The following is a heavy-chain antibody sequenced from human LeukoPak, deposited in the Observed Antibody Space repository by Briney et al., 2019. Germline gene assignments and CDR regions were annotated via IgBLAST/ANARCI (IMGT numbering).Heavy chain of an antibody. J-gene: IGHJ3*02. D-gene: IGHD1-26*01. CDR1: GFTLDDYG. CDR3: ASLVGATANDAFDI. V-gene: IGHV3-20*04. CDR2: INWNGGST. Sequence: GGSLRLSCAASGFTLDDYGMSWVRQAPGKGLEWVSGINWNGGSTGYADSVKGRFTISRDNAKNSLYLQMNSLRAEDTALYYCASLVGATANDAFDIWGQGTMVTVSS.